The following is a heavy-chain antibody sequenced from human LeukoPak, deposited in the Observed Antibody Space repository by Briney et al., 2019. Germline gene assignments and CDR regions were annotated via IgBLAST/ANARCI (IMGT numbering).Heavy chain of an antibody. D-gene: IGHD3-22*01. Sequence: GGSLRLSCAASGFTFSSYAMHWVRQAPGKGLEWVAVISYDGNNKYYADSVKGRFTISRDNAKNSLYLQMNSLRAEDTAVYYCARDLDSSGTVDYWGQGTLVTVSS. CDR3: ARDLDSSGTVDY. CDR1: GFTFSSYA. V-gene: IGHV3-30*04. CDR2: ISYDGNNK. J-gene: IGHJ4*02.